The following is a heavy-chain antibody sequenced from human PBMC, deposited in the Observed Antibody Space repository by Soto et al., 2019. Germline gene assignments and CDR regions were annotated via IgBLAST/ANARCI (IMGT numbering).Heavy chain of an antibody. V-gene: IGHV5-51*01. CDR3: ARLEDPDYYDSSGYSGY. Sequence: PGESLKISCKGSGYSFTSYWIGWVRQMPGKGLEWMGIIYPGDSDTRYSPPFQGQVTISADKSISTAYLQWSSLKASDTAMYYCARLEDPDYYDSSGYSGYWGQVTLVTVSS. CDR1: GYSFTSYW. CDR2: IYPGDSDT. J-gene: IGHJ4*02. D-gene: IGHD3-22*01.